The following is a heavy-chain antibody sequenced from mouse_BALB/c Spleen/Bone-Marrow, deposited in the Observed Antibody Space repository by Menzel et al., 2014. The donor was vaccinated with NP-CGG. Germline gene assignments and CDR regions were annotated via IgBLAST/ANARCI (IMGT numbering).Heavy chain of an antibody. V-gene: IGHV14-3*02. D-gene: IGHD1-2*01. CDR3: AEITTAAYYVMDY. Sequence: EVKLVESGAELVKPGASVKLSCTASGFNIKDTYIHWVKQRPEQGLEWIGRIDPANGNTKYDPKFQGKATTTADTSSNTAYLQLSSLTSEDTAVYYCAEITTAAYYVMDYWGQGTSVTVSS. CDR2: IDPANGNT. CDR1: GFNIKDTY. J-gene: IGHJ4*01.